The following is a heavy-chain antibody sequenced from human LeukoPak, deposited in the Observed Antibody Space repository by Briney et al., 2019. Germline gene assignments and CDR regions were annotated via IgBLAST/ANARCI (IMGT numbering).Heavy chain of an antibody. J-gene: IGHJ4*02. V-gene: IGHV3-23*01. CDR2: INGRGGST. D-gene: IGHD3-22*01. Sequence: GGSLRLSCAASGFTFSNYAMSWVRQAPGKGLEWVSSINGRGGSTYYADSVKGRFTISRDNSKNTLYLQMNSLRAEDTAVYYCAKDDYYDTSGYRDWGQGTLVTVSS. CDR1: GFTFSNYA. CDR3: AKDDYYDTSGYRD.